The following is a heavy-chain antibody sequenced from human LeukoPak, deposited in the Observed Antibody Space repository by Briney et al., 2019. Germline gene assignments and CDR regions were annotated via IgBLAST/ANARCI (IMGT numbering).Heavy chain of an antibody. Sequence: SETLSLTCAVYGGSFSGYYWSWIRQPPGKGLEWIGEINHSGSTNYNPSLKSRVTISVDTSKNQFSLKLSSVTAADTAVYYCAREYGDSVYFDLWGRGTLVTVSS. J-gene: IGHJ2*01. D-gene: IGHD4-17*01. V-gene: IGHV4-34*01. CDR1: GGSFSGYY. CDR2: INHSGST. CDR3: AREYGDSVYFDL.